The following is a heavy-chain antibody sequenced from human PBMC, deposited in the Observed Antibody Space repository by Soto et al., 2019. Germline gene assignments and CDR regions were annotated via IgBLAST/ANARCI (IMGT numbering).Heavy chain of an antibody. D-gene: IGHD3-10*01. CDR1: GYTFTSYA. CDR2: INAGNGNT. V-gene: IGHV1-3*01. J-gene: IGHJ4*02. Sequence: ASVKVSCKASGYTFTSYAMHWVRQAPGQRLEWMGWINAGNGNTKYSQKFQGRVTMTADKSTSTAYMVLNSLRSEDTAMYYCATSYGSGYRAFDYRGQGALVTVSS. CDR3: ATSYGSGYRAFDY.